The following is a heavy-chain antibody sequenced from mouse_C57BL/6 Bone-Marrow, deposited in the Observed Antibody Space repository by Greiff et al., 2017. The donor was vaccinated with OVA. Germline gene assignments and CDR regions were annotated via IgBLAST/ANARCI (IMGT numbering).Heavy chain of an antibody. V-gene: IGHV1-7*01. CDR3: ATYYGSSHWYFDV. J-gene: IGHJ1*03. D-gene: IGHD1-1*01. CDR1: GYTFTSYW. CDR2: INPSSGYT. Sequence: QVQLQQSGAELAKPGASVKLSCKASGYTFTSYWMHWVKQRPGQGLEWIGYINPSSGYTKYNQKFKDKATLTADKSSSTAYMQLSSLTYEDSAVYYCATYYGSSHWYFDVWGTGTTVTVSS.